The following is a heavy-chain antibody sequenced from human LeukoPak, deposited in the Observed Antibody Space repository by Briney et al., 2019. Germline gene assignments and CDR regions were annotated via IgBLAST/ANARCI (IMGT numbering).Heavy chain of an antibody. V-gene: IGHV4-30-4*01. CDR2: IYYSGST. Sequence: SETLSLTCTVSGGSISSGDYYWSWIRQPPGKGLEWIGYIYYSGSTYYNPSLKSRVTISVDTSKNQFSLKLSSVTAADTAVYYCARGHTAMGYDWFDPWGQGTLVTVSS. D-gene: IGHD5-18*01. CDR1: GGSISSGDYY. CDR3: ARGHTAMGYDWFDP. J-gene: IGHJ5*02.